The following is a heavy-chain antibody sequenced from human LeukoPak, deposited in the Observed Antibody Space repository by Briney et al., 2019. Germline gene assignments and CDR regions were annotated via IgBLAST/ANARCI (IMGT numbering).Heavy chain of an antibody. D-gene: IGHD3-10*01. J-gene: IGHJ4*02. CDR3: AREFFYYGSGSYYPYFDY. Sequence: SVKVSCKASGYTFTGYYMHWVRQAPGQGLEWMGGLIPIFGTANYAQKFQGRVTITADEAPSTAYMELSRLRSEDTAAYYFAREFFYYGSGSYYPYFDYRGRGTLVTVPS. CDR2: LIPIFGTA. V-gene: IGHV1-69*13. CDR1: GYTFTGYY.